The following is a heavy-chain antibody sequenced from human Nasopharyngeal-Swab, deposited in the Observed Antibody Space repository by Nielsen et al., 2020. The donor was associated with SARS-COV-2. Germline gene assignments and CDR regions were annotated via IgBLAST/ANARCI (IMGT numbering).Heavy chain of an antibody. Sequence: VRQAPGKGLEWVAVISYDGSNKYYADSVKGQFTISRDNSKNTLYLQMNSLRAEDTAVYYCAKDPGIAAAGAFWYFDYWGQGTLVTVSS. J-gene: IGHJ4*02. D-gene: IGHD6-13*01. CDR2: ISYDGSNK. CDR3: AKDPGIAAAGAFWYFDY. V-gene: IGHV3-30*18.